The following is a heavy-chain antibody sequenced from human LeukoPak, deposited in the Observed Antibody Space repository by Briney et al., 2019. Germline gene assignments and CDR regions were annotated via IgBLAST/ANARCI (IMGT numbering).Heavy chain of an antibody. Sequence: PGGSLRLSCAASGFNFSLYGMHWVRQAPGEGLEWVAVIWYDGTNTYYADSAKGRFTISRDNSENTLYLQMHSLRAEDTAVYYCSRGIGGYFESLFDYWGQGTLVTVSS. D-gene: IGHD2-15*01. CDR3: SRGIGGYFESLFDY. CDR1: GFNFSLYG. V-gene: IGHV3-33*01. J-gene: IGHJ4*02. CDR2: IWYDGTNT.